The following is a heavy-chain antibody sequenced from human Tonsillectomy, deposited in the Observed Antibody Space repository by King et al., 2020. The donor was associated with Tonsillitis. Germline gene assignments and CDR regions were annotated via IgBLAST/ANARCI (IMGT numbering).Heavy chain of an antibody. Sequence: VQLVESGGGLVQPGGSLRLSCAASGFTFSSYPMSWVRQAPGKGLEWVSGISGSGGNTYHADSVKGRFTISRDNSKNTLYLQMNSLRAEDTAVYYCAKDVSTDGYNHLALPFAYWGQGPLVTVSS. D-gene: IGHD5-24*01. V-gene: IGHV3-23*04. CDR2: ISGSGGNT. J-gene: IGHJ4*02. CDR1: GFTFSSYP. CDR3: AKDVSTDGYNHLALPFAY.